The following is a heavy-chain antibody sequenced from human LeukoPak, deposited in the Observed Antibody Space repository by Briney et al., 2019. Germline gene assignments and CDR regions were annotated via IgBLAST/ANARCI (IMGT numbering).Heavy chain of an antibody. CDR1: GASISSGAYS. V-gene: IGHV4-39*01. J-gene: IGHJ4*01. CDR2: FYYGGST. CDR3: AALAVAGTSEGY. D-gene: IGHD6-19*01. Sequence: PSETLSLTCTVSGASISSGAYSWGWVRQPPGNGLEWIGSFYYGGSTSYNASLKTRVNISVDTPKNQLSLRLNSVTAADTSVYYCAALAVAGTSEGYWGQGSLIIVSS.